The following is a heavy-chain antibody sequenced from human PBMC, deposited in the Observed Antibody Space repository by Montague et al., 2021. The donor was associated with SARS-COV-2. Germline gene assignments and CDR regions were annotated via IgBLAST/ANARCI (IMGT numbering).Heavy chain of an antibody. CDR3: ARNDYGGVDYKYYGMGV. V-gene: IGHV3-7*01. CDR1: GFTFGNYW. Sequence: RLSWPASGFTFGNYWMNWVRQAPGKGLEWVANIKQDGTEKYYVDSVKGRFTISRDNAKNSLYLQMNSLRADDTAVYYCARNDYGGVDYKYYGMGVWGQGATVTVSS. CDR2: IKQDGTEK. D-gene: IGHD4-17*01. J-gene: IGHJ6*02.